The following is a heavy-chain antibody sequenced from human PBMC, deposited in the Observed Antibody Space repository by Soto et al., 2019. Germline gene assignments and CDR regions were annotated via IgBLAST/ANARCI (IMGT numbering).Heavy chain of an antibody. V-gene: IGHV4-59*01. CDR2: IYYSGST. Sequence: SETLSLTCTVSGGSISIYSWSWIRQPPGKGLEWIGYIYYSGSTNYNPSRKSRVTISVDTSKNQFSLKLSSVTAADTAVYYCARVRKSWGYYYDPDAFDIWGQGTMVTVSS. J-gene: IGHJ3*02. CDR3: ARVRKSWGYYYDPDAFDI. D-gene: IGHD3-22*01. CDR1: GGSISIYS.